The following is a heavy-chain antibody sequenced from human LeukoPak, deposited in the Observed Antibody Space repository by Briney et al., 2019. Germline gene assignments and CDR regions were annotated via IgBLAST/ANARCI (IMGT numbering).Heavy chain of an antibody. CDR1: GYSFTSYW. CDR3: ARQVGYRYGYSDY. D-gene: IGHD5-18*01. V-gene: IGHV5-51*01. CDR2: IYPGDSDT. Sequence: GESLKISCKGSGYSFTSYWIGRVRQMTGKGLEWMGIIYPGDSDTRYSPSFQGQVTISADKSISTAYLQWSSLKASDTAMYYCARQVGYRYGYSDYWGQGTLVTVSS. J-gene: IGHJ4*02.